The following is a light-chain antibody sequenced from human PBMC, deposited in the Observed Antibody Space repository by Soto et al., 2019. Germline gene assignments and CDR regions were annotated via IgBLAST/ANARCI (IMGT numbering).Light chain of an antibody. CDR2: GAS. CDR1: QSVSTTY. V-gene: IGKV3-20*01. Sequence: EIVLTQSPGTLSLSPGEGATLSCSASQSVSTTYFAWYQQKPGQAPRLVMYGASSRATGIPDRFSGSGSGTDFTLTISRLQPEDFAVYYCQQYAASPWTFGQGTRVEFK. CDR3: QQYAASPWT. J-gene: IGKJ1*01.